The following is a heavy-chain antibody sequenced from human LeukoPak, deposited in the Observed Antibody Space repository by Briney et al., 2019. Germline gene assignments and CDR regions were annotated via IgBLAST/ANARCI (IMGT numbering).Heavy chain of an antibody. J-gene: IGHJ4*02. Sequence: ASVKVSCKASGYTFTSYGISWVRQAPGQGLEWMGWISAYSGNTNYAQKLQGRVTMTTDTSTSTAYMELRSLRSDDTAVYYCARVLPLMVYAIPDYWGQGTLVTVSS. V-gene: IGHV1-18*01. CDR3: ARVLPLMVYAIPDY. D-gene: IGHD2-8*01. CDR1: GYTFTSYG. CDR2: ISAYSGNT.